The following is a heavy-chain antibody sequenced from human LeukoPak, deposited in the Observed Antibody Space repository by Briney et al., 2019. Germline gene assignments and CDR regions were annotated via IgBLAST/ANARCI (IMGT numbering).Heavy chain of an antibody. V-gene: IGHV3-23*01. CDR2: ISGSGGST. J-gene: IGHJ4*02. CDR1: GFTFSSYA. D-gene: IGHD3-3*01. CDR3: ATTSYDFWSGYYTNRVGYFDY. Sequence: GGSLRLSCAASGFTFSSYAMSWVRQAPGKGLEWVSAISGSGGSTYYADSVKGRFTISRDNSKNTLYLQMNSLRAEDTAVYYCATTSYDFWSGYYTNRVGYFDYWGQGTLVTVSS.